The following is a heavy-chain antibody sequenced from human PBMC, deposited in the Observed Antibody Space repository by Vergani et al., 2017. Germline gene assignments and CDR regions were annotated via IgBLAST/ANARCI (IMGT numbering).Heavy chain of an antibody. CDR3: AIDRGYYYDSSGYGTDY. V-gene: IGHV1-69*13. Sequence: QVQLVQSGAEVKKPGSSVKVSCKASGGTFSSYAISWVRQAPGQGLEWMGRIIPIFVTANYTQKFQGIVTITADESTSTAYMGLSSLRSEDTAVYYCAIDRGYYYDSSGYGTDYWGQGTLVTVSS. D-gene: IGHD3-22*01. J-gene: IGHJ4*02. CDR1: GGTFSSYA. CDR2: IIPIFVTA.